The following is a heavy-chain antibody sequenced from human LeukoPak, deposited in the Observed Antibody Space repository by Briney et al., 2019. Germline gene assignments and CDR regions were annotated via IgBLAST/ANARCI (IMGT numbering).Heavy chain of an antibody. Sequence: ASVKVSCKASGYTFTGYYMHWVRQAPGQGLEWMGWINPSSGATTYAQKFQDRVTMTRDTSISTAYMDLSRLRSDDTAVYYCAREVSPWGSSFDYWGQGTLVTVSS. J-gene: IGHJ4*02. CDR2: INPSSGAT. CDR3: AREVSPWGSSFDY. CDR1: GYTFTGYY. D-gene: IGHD6-6*01. V-gene: IGHV1-2*02.